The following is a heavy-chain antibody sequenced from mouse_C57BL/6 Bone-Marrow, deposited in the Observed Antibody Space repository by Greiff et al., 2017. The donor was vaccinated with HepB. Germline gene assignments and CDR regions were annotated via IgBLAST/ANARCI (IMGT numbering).Heavy chain of an antibody. CDR2: ISYDDSN. CDR1: GYSITSGYY. Sequence: DVQLQESGPGLVKPSQSLSLTCSVTGYSITSGYYWNWIRQFPGNKLEWMGYISYDDSNNYNPSLKNRISITRDTSKNQFFLKLNSVTTEDTATYYCARGGVWLLLERVYYFDSWGQGTTLTVSS. D-gene: IGHD2-10*02. J-gene: IGHJ2*01. CDR3: ARGGVWLLLERVYYFDS. V-gene: IGHV3-6*01.